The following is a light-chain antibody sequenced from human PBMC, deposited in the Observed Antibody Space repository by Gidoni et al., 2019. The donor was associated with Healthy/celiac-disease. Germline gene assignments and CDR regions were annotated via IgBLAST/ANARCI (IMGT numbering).Light chain of an antibody. CDR3: QAGDSSTVV. CDR2: QDS. CDR1: KLGDKY. Sequence: SYDLTQPPSVSVSQGQTASITCSGDKLGDKYACWYQQKPGQSPVLVIYQDSKRPSGTPERFSGSNSGNTATLTISGTQAMDEADYYGQAGDSSTVVFGGGTKLTVL. V-gene: IGLV3-1*01. J-gene: IGLJ2*01.